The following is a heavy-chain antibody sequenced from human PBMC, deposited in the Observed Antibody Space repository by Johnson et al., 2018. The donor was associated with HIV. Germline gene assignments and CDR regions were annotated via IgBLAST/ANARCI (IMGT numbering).Heavy chain of an antibody. CDR1: GFSFSSYG. CDR2: IHGGGSI. CDR3: ARGWYRTGYGDAFDI. D-gene: IGHD6-19*01. J-gene: IGHJ3*02. V-gene: IGHV3-NL1*01. Sequence: QVQLVESGGGVVQPGGSLRLYCAASGFSFSSYGMHWVRQAPGKGLEWVSVIHGGGSIYYEDSVKGRFTISRDNAKNSLYLQMNSLGAGDTAMDYWARGWYRTGYGDAFDIWGQGTKVTVYS.